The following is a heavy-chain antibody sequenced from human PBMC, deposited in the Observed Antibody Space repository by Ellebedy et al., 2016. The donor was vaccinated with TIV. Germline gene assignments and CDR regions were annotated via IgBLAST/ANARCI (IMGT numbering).Heavy chain of an antibody. CDR2: ISSSSSYI. J-gene: IGHJ4*02. D-gene: IGHD6-13*01. Sequence: GESLKISXAASGLTVTNAWMTWVRQAPGKGLEWVSSISSSSSYIYYADSVKGRFTISRDNAKNSLYLQMNSLRAEDTAVYYCARAVRSWYYFDYWGQGTLVTVSS. CDR1: GLTVTNAW. V-gene: IGHV3-21*01. CDR3: ARAVRSWYYFDY.